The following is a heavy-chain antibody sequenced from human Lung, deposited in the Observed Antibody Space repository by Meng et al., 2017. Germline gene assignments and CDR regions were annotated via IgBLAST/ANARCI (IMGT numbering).Heavy chain of an antibody. CDR1: GYTFTWFS. J-gene: IGHJ4*02. Sequence: ASVKVSCKPSGYTFTWFSIHWVRQAPGQGLEWMGRINTNTGRPTYAPDFTGRFVFSLDTSATTAYLQITNLKAEDTALYFCAREYYYRGSGGFGYWGRGTLVTVSS. CDR2: INTNTGRP. CDR3: AREYYYRGSGGFGY. D-gene: IGHD3-22*01. V-gene: IGHV7-4-1*02.